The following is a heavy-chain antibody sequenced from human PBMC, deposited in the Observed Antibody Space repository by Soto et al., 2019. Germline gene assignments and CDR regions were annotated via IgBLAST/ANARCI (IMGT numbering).Heavy chain of an antibody. D-gene: IGHD2-15*01. Sequence: GGSLRLSCAASGFTFSSYAMSWVRQAPGKGLEWVSAISGSGGSTYYADSVKGRFTISRDNSKNTLYLQMNSLRAEDTAVYYCAKDPFGLLVVAATLTFDYWGQGTLVTVSS. CDR2: ISGSGGST. J-gene: IGHJ4*02. CDR1: GFTFSSYA. CDR3: AKDPFGLLVVAATLTFDY. V-gene: IGHV3-23*01.